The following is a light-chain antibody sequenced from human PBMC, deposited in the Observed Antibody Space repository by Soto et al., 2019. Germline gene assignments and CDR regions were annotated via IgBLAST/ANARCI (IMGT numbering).Light chain of an antibody. Sequence: QLVLTQSPSASASLGASVKLTCTLSSGHSSYAIAWHQQQPEKGPRYLMKINSDGSHIKGDGIPDRFSGSSSGAERYLSISSLQSEDEADYYCQTWATGTNYVFGTGTKLTVL. CDR3: QTWATGTNYV. J-gene: IGLJ1*01. V-gene: IGLV4-69*01. CDR1: SGHSSYA. CDR2: INSDGSH.